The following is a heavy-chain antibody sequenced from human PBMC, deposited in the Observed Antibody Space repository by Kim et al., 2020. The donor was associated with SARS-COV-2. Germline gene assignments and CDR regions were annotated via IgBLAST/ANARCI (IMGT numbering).Heavy chain of an antibody. D-gene: IGHD3-10*01. J-gene: IGHJ6*02. CDR2: ISYDGSNK. Sequence: GGSLRLSCAASGFTFSSYGMHWVRQAPGKGLEWVAVISYDGSNKYYADSVKGRFTISRDNSKNTLYLQMNSLRAEDTAVYYCANAAQKGSYYYYGMDVWGQGTTVTVSS. CDR1: GFTFSSYG. V-gene: IGHV3-30*18. CDR3: ANAAQKGSYYYYGMDV.